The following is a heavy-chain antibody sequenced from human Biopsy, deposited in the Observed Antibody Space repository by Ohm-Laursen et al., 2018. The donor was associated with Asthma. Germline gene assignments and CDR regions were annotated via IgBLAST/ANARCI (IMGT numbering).Heavy chain of an antibody. CDR1: GDAMSTSGSY. V-gene: IGHV4-39*02. CDR2: IYYSVRT. CDR3: ARAVSSSSYWYFDL. D-gene: IGHD6-6*01. Sequence: GTLSLTCIVSGDAMSTSGSYWGWIRQSPGKGLEWIGSIYYSVRTYYNPSLESRVTISADTSKNHFSLKVTSVTAADTAVYYCARAVSSSSYWYFDLWGRGDLVTVSS. J-gene: IGHJ2*01.